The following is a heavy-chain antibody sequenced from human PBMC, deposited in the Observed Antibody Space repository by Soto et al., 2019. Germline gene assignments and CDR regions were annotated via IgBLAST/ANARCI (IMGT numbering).Heavy chain of an antibody. Sequence: SETLSLTCTVSGGSISSSRYYCGWIRQPPGKGLEWIGSIYYSGSTYYNPSLKSRVTISVDTSKNQFSLELSSVTAADTAVYFLAKDRQGNYVYYRAQRTPVTVS. CDR1: GGSISSSRYY. CDR2: IYYSGST. D-gene: IGHD1-7*01. J-gene: IGHJ4*01. V-gene: IGHV4-39*02. CDR3: AKDRQGNYVYY.